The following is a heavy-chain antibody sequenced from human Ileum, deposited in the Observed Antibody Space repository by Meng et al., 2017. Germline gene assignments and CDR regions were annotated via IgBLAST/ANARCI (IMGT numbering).Heavy chain of an antibody. Sequence: QVQLQTSGPGVVTPSQTPPLTCAISGDSRFNSSATWTWVRQSPSRGLEWKGRTNYRSKWYNDYALSVNSRITVNPDTSKNQFALQLNSVTPDDTAGYYCAREAHLAAFGHWGQGTLVTVSS. J-gene: IGHJ4*02. V-gene: IGHV6-1*01. CDR1: GDSRFNSSAT. D-gene: IGHD6-25*01. CDR3: AREAHLAAFGH. CDR2: TNYRSKWYN.